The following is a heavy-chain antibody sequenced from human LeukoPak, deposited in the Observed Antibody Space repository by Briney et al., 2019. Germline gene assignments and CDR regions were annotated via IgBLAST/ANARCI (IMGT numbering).Heavy chain of an antibody. J-gene: IGHJ4*02. CDR1: GFTVSSDY. CDR2: TYSGGDT. CDR3: ARRIVAGTGRVYFDY. Sequence: PGGSLRLSCAVSGFTVSSDYMTWVRQAPGKGLECISVTYSGGDTYYADSVKGRFTISRDNSKNTLYLQMNSLRAEDTALYYCARRIVAGTGRVYFDYWGQGALVTVSS. V-gene: IGHV3-53*01. D-gene: IGHD6-19*01.